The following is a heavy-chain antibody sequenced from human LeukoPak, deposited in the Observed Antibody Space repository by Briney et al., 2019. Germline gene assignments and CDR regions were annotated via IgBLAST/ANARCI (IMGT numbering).Heavy chain of an antibody. Sequence: GGSLRLSCAASGFTVSSNYMSWVRQAPGKGLEWVAVISYDGSNKYYADSVKGRFTISRDNSKNTLYLQMNSLRAEDTAVYYCAKGIKRGYDSSGYYYDYWGQGTLVTVSS. CDR1: GFTVSSNY. CDR3: AKGIKRGYDSSGYYYDY. V-gene: IGHV3-30*18. CDR2: ISYDGSNK. D-gene: IGHD3-22*01. J-gene: IGHJ4*02.